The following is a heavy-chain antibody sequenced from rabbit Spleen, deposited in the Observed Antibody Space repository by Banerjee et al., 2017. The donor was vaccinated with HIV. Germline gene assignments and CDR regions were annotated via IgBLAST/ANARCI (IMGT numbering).Heavy chain of an antibody. V-gene: IGHV1S40*01. CDR2: IDSGSSGFT. J-gene: IGHJ6*01. Sequence: QSLEESGGGLVKPGASLTLTCKASGFSFNSGYDMCCVRQAPGKGLEWIACIDSGSSGFTYFATWAKGRFTCSKTSSTTVTLQVTRLTAADTATYFCARDTSSSFSSYGMDLWGPGTLVTVS. CDR1: GFSFNSGYD. CDR3: ARDTSSSFSSYGMDL. D-gene: IGHD1-1*01.